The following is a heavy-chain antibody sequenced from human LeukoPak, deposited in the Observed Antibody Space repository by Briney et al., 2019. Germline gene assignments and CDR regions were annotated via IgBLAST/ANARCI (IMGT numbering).Heavy chain of an antibody. CDR1: GFTFSSYA. V-gene: IGHV3-23*01. CDR3: AKTGDYYGSGSYYRAIDY. CDR2: ISGSGGST. Sequence: GGSLRLSCAASGFTFSSYAMSWVRQATGKGLEWVSAISGSGGSTYYADSVKGRFTISRDNSKNTLYLQMNSLRAEDTAVYYCAKTGDYYGSGSYYRAIDYWGQGTLVTVSS. D-gene: IGHD3-10*01. J-gene: IGHJ4*02.